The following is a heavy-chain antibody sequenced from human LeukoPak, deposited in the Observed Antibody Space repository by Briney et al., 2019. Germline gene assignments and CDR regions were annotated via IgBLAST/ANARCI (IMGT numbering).Heavy chain of an antibody. CDR2: IYSGGST. J-gene: IGHJ4*02. CDR3: ARDTGPFFYFDY. V-gene: IGHV3-66*01. Sequence: GGSLRLSCAASGFTVSSNYMSWVRQAPGKGLEWVSVIYSGGSTYYADSVKGRFTISRDNSKNTLYLQMNSLRAEDTAVYYCARDTGPFFYFDYWGQGTLVTVSS. CDR1: GFTVSSNY. D-gene: IGHD1-14*01.